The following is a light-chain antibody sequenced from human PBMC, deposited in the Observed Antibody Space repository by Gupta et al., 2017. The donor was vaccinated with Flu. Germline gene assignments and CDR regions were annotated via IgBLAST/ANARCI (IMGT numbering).Light chain of an antibody. CDR3: ATREYSVSAV. CDR1: RSTVGNNY. CDR2: ENN. J-gene: IGLJ2*01. V-gene: IGLV1-51*01. Sequence: QSVLTQPPSVSAAPGQKVTISCSGSRSTVGNNYVSWYQQLPGTAPKLLIYENNNRAAGIPDRFSGSKSGTSATLTITGPQNGDEADYYCATREYSVSAVFGGGTTLTVL.